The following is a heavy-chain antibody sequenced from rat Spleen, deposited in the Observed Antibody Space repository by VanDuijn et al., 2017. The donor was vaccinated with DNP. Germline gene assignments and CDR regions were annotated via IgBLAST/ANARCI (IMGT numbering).Heavy chain of an antibody. D-gene: IGHD5-1*01. J-gene: IGHJ2*01. V-gene: IGHV3-3*01. Sequence: VQLQESGPGLVEPSQSLSLTCSVTDYSITSCCRWTWIRKFPGHKLEWMGNINSAGSIEYNPSLKGRISITSDTSKNQFFLQVNSVTTDDTATYYCTRGSFDYWGQGVMVAVSS. CDR3: TRGSFDY. CDR2: INSAGSI. CDR1: DYSITSCCR.